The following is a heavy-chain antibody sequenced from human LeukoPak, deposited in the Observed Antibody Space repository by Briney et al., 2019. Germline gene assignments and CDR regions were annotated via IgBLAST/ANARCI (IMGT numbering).Heavy chain of an antibody. CDR1: GYTFTGYF. CDR3: ARADSSNWYWFDP. D-gene: IGHD6-13*01. V-gene: IGHV1-2*02. J-gene: IGHJ5*02. CDR2: INPNSGGT. Sequence: APVKVSCKASGYTFTGYFIHWLRQAPGQGLEWMGWINPNSGGTNYEQKFQGRVTMTRDTSMSTAYMELSSLRSDDTAVYYCARADSSNWYWFDPWGQGTLVTVSS.